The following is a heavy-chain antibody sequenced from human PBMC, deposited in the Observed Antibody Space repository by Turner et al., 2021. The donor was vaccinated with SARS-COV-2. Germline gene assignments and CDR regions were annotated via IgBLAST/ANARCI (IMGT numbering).Heavy chain of an antibody. CDR2: IKQDGSEK. J-gene: IGHJ4*02. V-gene: IGHV3-7*03. CDR3: ARLHTSSWYFDY. D-gene: IGHD6-13*01. CDR1: GFTFSSYW. Sequence: EVQLVESGGGVVPPGGSLRLSCGASGFTFSSYWMSWVRQAPGKGLEWVANIKQDGSEKYYVDPVKGRFTIARDNAKNSLYLQMNSLRAEDTAVYYCARLHTSSWYFDYWGQGTLVTVSS.